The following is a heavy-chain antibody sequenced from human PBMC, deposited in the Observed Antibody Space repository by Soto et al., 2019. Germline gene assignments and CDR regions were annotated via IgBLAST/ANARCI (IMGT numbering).Heavy chain of an antibody. CDR3: ARYPYCISTCCMGDWFDP. CDR1: GGTFSSYA. V-gene: IGHV1-69*12. D-gene: IGHD2-2*01. CDR2: IIPIFGTA. J-gene: IGHJ5*02. Sequence: QVQLVQSGAEVKKPGSSVKVSCKASGGTFSSYAISWVRQAPGQGLEWMGGIIPIFGTANYAQKFQGRVTITADESTSTAYMELSSLRSEDTAVYYCARYPYCISTCCMGDWFDPWGQGTLVTVSS.